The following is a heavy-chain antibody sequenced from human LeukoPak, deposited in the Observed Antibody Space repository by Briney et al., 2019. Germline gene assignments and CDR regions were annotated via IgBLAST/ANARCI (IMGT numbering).Heavy chain of an antibody. J-gene: IGHJ5*02. V-gene: IGHV4-34*01. CDR1: GGSFSGYY. CDR2: INHSGST. CDR3: ARVARYDFWSGYYKGFDP. D-gene: IGHD3-3*01. Sequence: SETLSRTCAGYGGSFSGYYWSWIRQPPGKGLEWIGEINHSGSTNYNPSLKSRVTISVDTSKNQFSLKLSSVTAADTAVYYCARVARYDFWSGYYKGFDPWGQGTLVTVSS.